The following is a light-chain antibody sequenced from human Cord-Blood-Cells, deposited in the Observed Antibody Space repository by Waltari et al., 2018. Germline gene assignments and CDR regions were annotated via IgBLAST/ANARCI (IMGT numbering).Light chain of an antibody. Sequence: QSALTQPASVSGSPGQSITISCTGPSSDVGGYNYASWYQQHPGKAPKLMIYDVSNRPSGFSNRFSGSKSGNTASLTISGLQAEDEADYYCSSYTSSSTWVFGGGTKLTVL. CDR3: SSYTSSSTWV. CDR2: DVS. CDR1: SSDVGGYNY. J-gene: IGLJ3*02. V-gene: IGLV2-14*03.